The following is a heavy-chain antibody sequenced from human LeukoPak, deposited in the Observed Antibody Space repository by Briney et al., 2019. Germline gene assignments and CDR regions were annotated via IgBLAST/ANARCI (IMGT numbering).Heavy chain of an antibody. Sequence: PGESLRLSCAASGFTFTSYSMNWVRQAPGKGLEWVSSISSSSSYIYYADSVKGRFTISRGNAKNSLYLQMNSLRAEDTAVYYCARGNGYYYDSSGFFDYWGQGTLVTVSS. D-gene: IGHD3-22*01. V-gene: IGHV3-21*01. CDR2: ISSSSSYI. CDR3: ARGNGYYYDSSGFFDY. J-gene: IGHJ4*02. CDR1: GFTFTSYS.